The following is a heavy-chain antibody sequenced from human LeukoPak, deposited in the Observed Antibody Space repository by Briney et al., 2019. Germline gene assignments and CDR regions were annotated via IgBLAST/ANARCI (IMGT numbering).Heavy chain of an antibody. V-gene: IGHV1-69*13. CDR1: GGTFSSYA. CDR2: IIPIFGTA. J-gene: IGHJ5*02. D-gene: IGHD3-16*01. Sequence: SVKVSCKASGGTFSSYAISWVRQAPGQGLEWMGGIIPIFGTANYAQKFQGRVTITADESTSTAYMELSSLRSEGTAVYYCARRYHDYVFNWFDPWGQGTLVTVSS. CDR3: ARRYHDYVFNWFDP.